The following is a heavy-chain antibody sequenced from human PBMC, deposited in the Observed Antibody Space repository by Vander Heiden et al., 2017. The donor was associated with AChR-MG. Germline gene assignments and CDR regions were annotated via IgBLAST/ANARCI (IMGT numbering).Heavy chain of an antibody. D-gene: IGHD3-22*01. CDR3: ARHLDTSGFPTDY. CDR1: AGSITSGSYY. V-gene: IGHV4-39*01. Sequence: QLQLQESGPGLVRPSETLSLTCTLSAGSITSGSYYWGWIRQPPGKGLEWIGSIYDSGTTYYNPSLRTRVAISVDTSKNQFSLKLSSVTAADTAVYYCARHLDTSGFPTDYWGQGTLVTVSS. J-gene: IGHJ4*02. CDR2: IYDSGTT.